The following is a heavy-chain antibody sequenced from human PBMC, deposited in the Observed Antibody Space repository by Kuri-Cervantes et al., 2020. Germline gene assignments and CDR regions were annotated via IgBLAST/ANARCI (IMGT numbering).Heavy chain of an antibody. CDR3: ARSKWLHAIGVFDI. CDR1: GFIFSTYG. V-gene: IGHV3-30*02. J-gene: IGHJ3*02. D-gene: IGHD3-22*01. CDR2: IRYDGSNQ. Sequence: AGSLTLSCAASGFIFSTYGMHWVRHGPGKGLGRVAFIRYDGSNQYYPDSLKGRFTISRENSKNTLYLQMNSLIAEDTAVYYCARSKWLHAIGVFDIWGQGTMVTVSS.